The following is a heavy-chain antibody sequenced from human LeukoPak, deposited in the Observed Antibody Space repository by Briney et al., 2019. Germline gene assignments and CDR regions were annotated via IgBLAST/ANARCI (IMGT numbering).Heavy chain of an antibody. CDR2: ISSSSSYI. Sequence: GGSLRLSCTASGFTYGDYAMNWFRQAPGKGLEWVSSISSSSSYIYYADSVKGRFTSSRDNAKNSLYLQMNSLRAEDTAVYYCARANYDILTGYHYYFDYWGQGTLVTVSS. V-gene: IGHV3-21*01. CDR3: ARANYDILTGYHYYFDY. D-gene: IGHD3-9*01. CDR1: GFTYGDYA. J-gene: IGHJ4*02.